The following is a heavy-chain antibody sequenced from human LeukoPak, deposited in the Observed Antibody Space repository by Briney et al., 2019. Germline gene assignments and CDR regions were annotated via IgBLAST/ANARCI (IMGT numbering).Heavy chain of an antibody. CDR2: ISGSGGST. CDR3: ATSHKGNYYGSGSPFFDY. V-gene: IGHV3-23*01. CDR1: GFTFSSYA. J-gene: IGHJ4*02. Sequence: GGSLRLSCAASGFTFSSYAMSWVRQAPGKGLEWVSAISGSGGSTYYADSVKGRFTISRDNSRNTLYLQMNSLRAEDTAVYYCATSHKGNYYGSGSPFFDYWGQGTLVTVSS. D-gene: IGHD3-10*01.